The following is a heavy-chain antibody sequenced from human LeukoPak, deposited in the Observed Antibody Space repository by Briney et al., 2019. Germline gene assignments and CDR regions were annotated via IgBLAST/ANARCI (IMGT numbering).Heavy chain of an antibody. J-gene: IGHJ2*01. CDR3: AKVEAVAGTERIRSWYFDL. CDR1: GFTFSSYG. Sequence: GGSLRLSCAASGFTFSSYGMHWVRQAPGKGLEWVAFIRYDGSNKYYADSVKGRFTISRDNSKNTLYLQMNSLRAEDTAVYYCAKVEAVAGTERIRSWYFDLWGRGTLVTVSS. CDR2: IRYDGSNK. V-gene: IGHV3-30*02. D-gene: IGHD6-19*01.